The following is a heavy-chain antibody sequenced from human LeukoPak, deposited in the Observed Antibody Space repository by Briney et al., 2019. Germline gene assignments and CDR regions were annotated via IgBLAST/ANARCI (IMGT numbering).Heavy chain of an antibody. D-gene: IGHD3-22*01. V-gene: IGHV4-59*08. Sequence: PSETLSLTCTVSGGSISSYYWSWIRQPPGKGLEWIGYIYYSGSTNYNPSLKSRVTTSVDTSKNQFSLKLSSVTAADTAVYYCARHTHYYDSSGYYHNWFDPWGQGTPVTVSS. J-gene: IGHJ5*02. CDR3: ARHTHYYDSSGYYHNWFDP. CDR2: IYYSGST. CDR1: GGSISSYY.